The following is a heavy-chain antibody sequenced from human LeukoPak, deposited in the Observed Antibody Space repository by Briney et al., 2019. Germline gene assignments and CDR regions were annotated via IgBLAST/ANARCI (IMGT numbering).Heavy chain of an antibody. CDR1: GFTFSSYG. CDR3: AEDFYGDYGLFDY. V-gene: IGHV3-33*06. CDR2: IWYDGSNK. D-gene: IGHD4-17*01. J-gene: IGHJ4*02. Sequence: GGSLRLSCAASGFTFSSYGMHWVRQAPGKGLEWVAVIWYDGSNKYYADSVKGRFTISRDNSKNTLYLQMNSLRAEDTAVYYCAEDFYGDYGLFDYWGQGTLVTVSS.